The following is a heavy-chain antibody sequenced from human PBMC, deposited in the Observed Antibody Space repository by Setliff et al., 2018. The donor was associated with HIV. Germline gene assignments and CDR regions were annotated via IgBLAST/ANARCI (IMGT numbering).Heavy chain of an antibody. J-gene: IGHJ6*03. Sequence: ASETLSLTCTVSGGSINSANYYWSWIRLPAGKGLEWVGRIYASGNTNYNPSLQSRVTILIDPSKNQFSLRLSSVTAADTAIYYCVGIYADYSYYLDVWGKGTTVTVSS. CDR3: VGIYADYSYYLDV. CDR2: IYASGNT. CDR1: GGSINSANYY. V-gene: IGHV4-61*02. D-gene: IGHD4-17*01.